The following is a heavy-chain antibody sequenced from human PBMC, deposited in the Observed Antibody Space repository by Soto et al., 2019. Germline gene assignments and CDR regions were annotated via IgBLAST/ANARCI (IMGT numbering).Heavy chain of an antibody. J-gene: IGHJ5*02. Sequence: QLQLQESGPGLVKPSETLSLTCTVSGGSISSSSYYWGWIRQPPGKGLEWIGSIYYSGSTYYNPSLKSRVTISVDTSKNQFSLKLSSVTAADTAVYYCARQTGDYAILTGYYNAWFDPWGQGTLVTVSS. CDR1: GGSISSSSYY. V-gene: IGHV4-39*01. CDR3: ARQTGDYAILTGYYNAWFDP. D-gene: IGHD3-9*01. CDR2: IYYSGST.